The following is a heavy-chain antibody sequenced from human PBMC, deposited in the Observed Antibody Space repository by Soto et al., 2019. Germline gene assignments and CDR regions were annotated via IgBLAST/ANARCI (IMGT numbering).Heavy chain of an antibody. D-gene: IGHD3-10*01. CDR3: ASRHLFSGSYCFDQ. V-gene: IGHV5-51*01. CDR2: ICPGDSDT. Sequence: PGESLKISCKGSGYEFNDYWIAWVRQLPGKGLEWMGFICPGDSDTRYSPSFKGQVTISADKSTNTAFLQWRRLKASDAATYYCASRHLFSGSYCFDQWGQGSLVTVSS. J-gene: IGHJ5*02. CDR1: GYEFNDYW.